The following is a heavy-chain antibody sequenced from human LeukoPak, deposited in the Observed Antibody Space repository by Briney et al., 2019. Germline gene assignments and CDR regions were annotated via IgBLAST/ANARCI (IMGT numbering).Heavy chain of an antibody. V-gene: IGHV4-59*01. CDR1: GGSISSYY. CDR2: IFYSGSS. CDR3: VRYSIGRRIIDF. J-gene: IGHJ4*02. D-gene: IGHD1-1*01. Sequence: PSETLSLTCTVSGGSISSYYWSWVRQPPGKGLEWIGYIFYSGSSNYNPSLKSRVTMSVDTSKNQFSLKLTSVTAADTAVYYCVRYSIGRRIIDFWGQGTLVTVSS.